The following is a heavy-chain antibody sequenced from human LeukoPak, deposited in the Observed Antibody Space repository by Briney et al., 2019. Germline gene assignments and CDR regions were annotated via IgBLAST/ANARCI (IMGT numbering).Heavy chain of an antibody. Sequence: ASVKVSCKASGYTFTGYYMHWVRQAPGQGLEWMGWINPNSGGTNYAQKFQGGVTMTRDTSISTAYMELSRLRSDDTAVYYCARDGRTWDFWSGPYYFDYWGQGTLVTVSS. CDR3: ARDGRTWDFWSGPYYFDY. J-gene: IGHJ4*02. CDR2: INPNSGGT. D-gene: IGHD3-3*01. V-gene: IGHV1-2*02. CDR1: GYTFTGYY.